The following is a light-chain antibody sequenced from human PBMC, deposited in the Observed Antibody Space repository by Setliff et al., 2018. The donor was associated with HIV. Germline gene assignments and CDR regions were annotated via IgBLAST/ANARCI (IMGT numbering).Light chain of an antibody. CDR1: SSDVGGYNY. CDR2: DVS. J-gene: IGLJ1*01. Sequence: SAPAQPGSVSESPGHSITISCTGTSSDVGGYNYVSWYQQHPGKAPKLMIYDVSNRPSGVSKRFSGSKSGNTTSLTISGLQAEDEADYYCSSYTSSSTPYVFGTGTKVTVL. CDR3: SSYTSSSTPYV. V-gene: IGLV2-14*03.